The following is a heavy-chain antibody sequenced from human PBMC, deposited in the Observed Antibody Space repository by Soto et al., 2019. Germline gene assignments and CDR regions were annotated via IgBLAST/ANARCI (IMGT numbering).Heavy chain of an antibody. Sequence: VGSLILSCASAVFIFIKYWIMWVRQAPVNGLEWVANIKEDGSDKYYVDSVKGRFTISRDNTKKSVYLQMNSLRGEDTAVYYCARYCGSNSCHYSSFYGLDVWGQGTTAPVSS. D-gene: IGHD2-2*01. CDR3: ARYCGSNSCHYSSFYGLDV. V-gene: IGHV3-7*03. CDR1: VFIFIKYW. CDR2: IKEDGSDK. J-gene: IGHJ6*02.